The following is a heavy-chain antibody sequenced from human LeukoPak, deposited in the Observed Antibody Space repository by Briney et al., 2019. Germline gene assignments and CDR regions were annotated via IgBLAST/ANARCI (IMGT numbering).Heavy chain of an antibody. V-gene: IGHV3-30*01. CDR3: ARDSLSSGSYRFDY. CDR1: GFTFSSYA. D-gene: IGHD1-26*01. J-gene: IGHJ4*02. Sequence: GGSLRLSCAASGFTFSSYAMHWVRQAPGKGREWVAVISYDGSNKYYADSVKGRFTISRDNSKSTLYLQMNSLRAEDTAVYYCARDSLSSGSYRFDYWGQGTLVTVSS. CDR2: ISYDGSNK.